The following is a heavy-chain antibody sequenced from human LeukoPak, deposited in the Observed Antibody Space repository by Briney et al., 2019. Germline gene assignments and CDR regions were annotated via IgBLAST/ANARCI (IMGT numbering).Heavy chain of an antibody. J-gene: IGHJ3*02. Sequence: GGSRRLSCAASGFSFSSYDMSWVRQAPGKGLEWVSGIRGSGGSTFYADSVKGRFTISRDNSKNTLNLQMNSLRAEDTAVYYCAKSQLVGATYALDIWGQGTMVTVSS. V-gene: IGHV3-23*01. CDR2: IRGSGGST. D-gene: IGHD1-26*01. CDR1: GFSFSSYD. CDR3: AKSQLVGATYALDI.